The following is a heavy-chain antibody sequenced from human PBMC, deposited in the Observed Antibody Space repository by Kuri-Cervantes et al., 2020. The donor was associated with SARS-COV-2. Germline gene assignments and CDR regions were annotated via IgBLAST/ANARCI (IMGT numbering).Heavy chain of an antibody. CDR3: ARGFKQSNGVDY. J-gene: IGHJ4*02. CDR2: ISSSSSYI. V-gene: IGHV3-21*01. CDR1: GFIFSSHS. Sequence: GGSLRLSCAASGFIFSSHSMNWVRQAPGKGLEWVSSISSSSSYIYYADSVKGRFTISRDNAKNSLYLQMNSLRAEDTAVYYCARGFKQSNGVDYWGQGTLVTVSS. D-gene: IGHD2-8*01.